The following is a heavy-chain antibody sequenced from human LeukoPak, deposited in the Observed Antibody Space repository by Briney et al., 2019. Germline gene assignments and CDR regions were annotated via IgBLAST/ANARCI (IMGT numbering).Heavy chain of an antibody. CDR1: GDSISSYY. V-gene: IGHV4-59*01. Sequence: SETLSLTCTASGDSISSYYWSWIRQPPGKGLEWIGFFYYSGSTNYNPTLRSRVTISVDTSKNQFSLKLSSVTAADTAVYYCAKGYNWGRFDYWGQGTLVTVSS. CDR3: AKGYNWGRFDY. D-gene: IGHD5-24*01. CDR2: FYYSGST. J-gene: IGHJ4*02.